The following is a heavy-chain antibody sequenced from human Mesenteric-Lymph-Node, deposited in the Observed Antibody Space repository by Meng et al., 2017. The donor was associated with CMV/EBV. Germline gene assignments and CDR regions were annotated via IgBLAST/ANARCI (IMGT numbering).Heavy chain of an antibody. Sequence: GESLKISCAASGFSFSDNYMDWVRQAPGKGLECVGRIRDKAASYSTDYAASVKGRFTISRDNAKNLLYLQMNSLRPEDTALYYCAGIMTTAMRDPYAMDVWGQGTTVTVSS. V-gene: IGHV3-72*01. J-gene: IGHJ6*02. CDR2: IRDKAASYST. CDR1: GFSFSDNY. D-gene: IGHD3-16*01. CDR3: AGIMTTAMRDPYAMDV.